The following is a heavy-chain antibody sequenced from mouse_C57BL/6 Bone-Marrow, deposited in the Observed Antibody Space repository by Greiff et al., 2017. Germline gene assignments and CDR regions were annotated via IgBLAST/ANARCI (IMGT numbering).Heavy chain of an antibody. CDR1: YFAFMASA. CDR3: ARTPYYYGTPGLAY. D-gene: IGHD1-1*01. CDR2: FTMYSDAT. Sequence: LQQSGAELVRPGSSVKLSCKASYFAFMASAMHWVKQRPGPGLEWIGSFTMYSDATEYSENFKGKATLTANTSSSTAYMELSRLTSEDSAVYYCARTPYYYGTPGLAYWGQGTLVTVSA. J-gene: IGHJ3*01. V-gene: IGHV1-49*01.